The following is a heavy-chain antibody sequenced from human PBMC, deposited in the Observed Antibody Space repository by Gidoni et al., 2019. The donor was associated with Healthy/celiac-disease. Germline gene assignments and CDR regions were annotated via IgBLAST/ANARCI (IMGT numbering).Heavy chain of an antibody. CDR2: ISGSGGST. J-gene: IGHJ4*02. D-gene: IGHD3-16*01. V-gene: IGHV3-23*01. CDR3: AKGGLGLLGY. CDR1: GFTFSLDA. Sequence: EVQLLESGGGLVQPGGSLRLSCAASGFTFSLDAMSWVRQAPGKGLEWVSAISGSGGSTDYADSVKGRFTISRDNSKNTLYLKMNSLRAEDTAVYYCAKGGLGLLGYWGQGTLVTVSS.